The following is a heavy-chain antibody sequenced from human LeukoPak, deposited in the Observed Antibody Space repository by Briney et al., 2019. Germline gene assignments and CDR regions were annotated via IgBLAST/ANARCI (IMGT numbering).Heavy chain of an antibody. CDR2: ISSSSSYT. CDR3: ARASPDYDFWSGYYRPYGMDV. D-gene: IGHD3-3*01. V-gene: IGHV3-11*06. J-gene: IGHJ6*02. Sequence: KSGGSLRLSCAAPGFTFSDYYMSWIRQAPGKGLEWVSYISSSSSYTNYADSVKGRFTISRDNAKNSLYLQMNSLRAEDTAVYYCARASPDYDFWSGYYRPYGMDVWGQGTTVTVSS. CDR1: GFTFSDYY.